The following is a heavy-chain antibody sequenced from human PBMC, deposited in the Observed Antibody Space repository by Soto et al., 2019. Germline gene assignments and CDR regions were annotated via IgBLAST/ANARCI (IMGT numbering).Heavy chain of an antibody. V-gene: IGHV1-18*01. J-gene: IGHJ6*02. CDR3: ARDRSMYYGMDV. D-gene: IGHD2-8*01. CDR1: GYTFTSFG. CDR2: ISAYNGNT. Sequence: QVQLVQSGGEAKKPGASVKVSCKATGYTFTSFGISWVRQAPGQGLEWMGWISAYNGNTNYAQKLQGRVTMTTDTATSTAYMELRSLTSDDTAVYYCARDRSMYYGMDVWGQGTTVTVSS.